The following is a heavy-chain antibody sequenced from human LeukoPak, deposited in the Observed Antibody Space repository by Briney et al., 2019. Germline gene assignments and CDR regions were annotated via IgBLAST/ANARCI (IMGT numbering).Heavy chain of an antibody. J-gene: IGHJ4*02. CDR3: AKRFESGTYNNFFHY. V-gene: IGHV3-23*01. CDR2: ISGSGGST. CDR1: GFTFSSYG. Sequence: GGSLRLSCAASGFTFSSYGMHWVRQAPGKGLEWVSAISGSGGSTYYADSVKGRFTISRDNSKNTLYLQMNSLRPEDTAIYYCAKRFESGTYNNFFHYWGQGTLVTV. D-gene: IGHD3-10*01.